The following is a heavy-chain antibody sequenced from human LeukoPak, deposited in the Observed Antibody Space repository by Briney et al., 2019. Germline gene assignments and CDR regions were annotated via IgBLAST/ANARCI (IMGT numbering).Heavy chain of an antibody. J-gene: IGHJ4*02. D-gene: IGHD2-2*01. Sequence: TGGSLRLSCAASGFTFSSYAMSWVRQAPGKGLEWVSGITSGGSTYYIDSVKGRFTISRDNSKNTLYLQMNSLRADDTAVYYCARKVYHRFDYWGQGTLVTVSS. CDR1: GFTFSSYA. V-gene: IGHV3-23*01. CDR3: ARKVYHRFDY. CDR2: ITSGGST.